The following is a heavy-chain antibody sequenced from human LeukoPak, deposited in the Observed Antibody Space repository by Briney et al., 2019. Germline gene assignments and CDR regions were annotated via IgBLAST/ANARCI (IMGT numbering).Heavy chain of an antibody. Sequence: SETLSLTCTVSGGSISSYYWSWIRQPPGKGLEGIGYIYYSGTTNYNPSLKSRVTMSVDTSKNQFSLKLSSVTAADTAVYYCAREASSGPFDYWGQRTLVTVSS. CDR3: AREASSGPFDY. V-gene: IGHV4-59*01. CDR2: IYYSGTT. J-gene: IGHJ4*02. CDR1: GGSISSYY. D-gene: IGHD3-3*01.